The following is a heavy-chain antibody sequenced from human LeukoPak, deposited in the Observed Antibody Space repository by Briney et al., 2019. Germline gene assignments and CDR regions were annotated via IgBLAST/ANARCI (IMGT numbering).Heavy chain of an antibody. Sequence: GSLRLSCAASGFTVSSNYMSWVRQAPGKGLEWVSYISSSGSTIYYADSVKGRFTISRDNAKNSLYLQMNSLRAEDTAVYYCARGSSGWSPQTFDYWGQGTLVTVSS. CDR2: ISSSGSTI. J-gene: IGHJ4*02. CDR3: ARGSSGWSPQTFDY. D-gene: IGHD6-19*01. V-gene: IGHV3-11*01. CDR1: GFTVSSNY.